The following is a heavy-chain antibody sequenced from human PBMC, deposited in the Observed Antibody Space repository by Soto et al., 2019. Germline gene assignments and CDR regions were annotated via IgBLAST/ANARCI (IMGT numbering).Heavy chain of an antibody. V-gene: IGHV1-58*01. J-gene: IGHJ3*02. CDR2: IVVGSGNT. CDR1: GFTFTSSA. Sequence: ASVKVSCKASGFTFTSSAVQWVRQARGQRLEWIGWIVVGSGNTNYAQKFQERVTITRDMSTSTAYMELSSLRSEDTAVYYCAADGRNTVADAFDIWGQGTMVTVSS. CDR3: AADGRNTVADAFDI. D-gene: IGHD4-17*01.